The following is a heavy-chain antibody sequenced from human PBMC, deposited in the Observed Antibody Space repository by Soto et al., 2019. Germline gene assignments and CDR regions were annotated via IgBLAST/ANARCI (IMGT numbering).Heavy chain of an antibody. V-gene: IGHV4-39*02. CDR2: IYYSGST. CDR3: ARENIVLVPAARSHYYYGMDV. Sequence: SETLSLTSTVSGGYISSSSYYWGWIRQPPGKGLEWIGSIYYSGSTYYNPSLKSRVTISVDTSKNQFSLKLSSVTAADTAVYYCARENIVLVPAARSHYYYGMDVWGQGTTVTVSS. D-gene: IGHD2-2*01. J-gene: IGHJ6*02. CDR1: GGYISSSSYY.